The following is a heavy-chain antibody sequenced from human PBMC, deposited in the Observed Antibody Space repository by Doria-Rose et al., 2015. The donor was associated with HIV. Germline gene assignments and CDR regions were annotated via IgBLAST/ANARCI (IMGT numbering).Heavy chain of an antibody. CDR3: ATGVTLDY. Sequence: EVQLLESGGGLVRPGGSLRLSCATSGFTFSSHRIHWVRQAPGKGLEWVSSISRTSAYINYADSVKCRFTISRDNARNSLYLQMDSLRAEDTAIYYCATGVTLDYWGQGTLVTVSS. CDR1: GFTFSSHR. V-gene: IGHV3-21*01. J-gene: IGHJ4*02. CDR2: ISRTSAYI. D-gene: IGHD3-10*01.